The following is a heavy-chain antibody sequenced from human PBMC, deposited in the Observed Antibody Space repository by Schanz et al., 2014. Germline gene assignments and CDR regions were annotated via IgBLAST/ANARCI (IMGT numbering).Heavy chain of an antibody. CDR3: ARGGSGSHYRLDY. D-gene: IGHD1-26*01. CDR2: ISGSSRTI. Sequence: EVQLVESGGDLVQPGGSLRLSCSASGFTFSTFAMHWVRQAPGKGLEWVSYISGSSRTIYYADSMKGRFTVSRDNAENALYLQMNSLRAEDTGLYFCARGGSGSHYRLDYWGQGTLVTVSS. CDR1: GFTFSTFA. J-gene: IGHJ4*02. V-gene: IGHV3-48*01.